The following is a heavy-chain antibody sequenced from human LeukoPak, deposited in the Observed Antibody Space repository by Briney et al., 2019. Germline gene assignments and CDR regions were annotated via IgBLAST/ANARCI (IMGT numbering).Heavy chain of an antibody. D-gene: IGHD3-3*01. J-gene: IGHJ5*02. CDR3: ARDSYYDFWSAPPRGWFDP. CDR2: INPNSGGT. V-gene: IGHV1-2*02. Sequence: ASVKVSCKASGYTFTSYYMHWVRQAPGQGLEWMGWINPNSGGTNYAQKFQGRVTMTRDTSISTAYMELSRLRSDDTAVYYCARDSYYDFWSAPPRGWFDPWGQGTLVTVSS. CDR1: GYTFTSYY.